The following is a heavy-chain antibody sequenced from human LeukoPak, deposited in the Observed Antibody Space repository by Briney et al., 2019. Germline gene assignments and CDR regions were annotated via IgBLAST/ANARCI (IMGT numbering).Heavy chain of an antibody. CDR1: GGSISSGNYY. CDR2: IHHSGST. J-gene: IGHJ5*02. D-gene: IGHD3-10*01. CDR3: ASYGTGSYRFDP. Sequence: SETLSLTCTVSGGSISSGNYYWSWIRQHPGKGLEWIGYIHHSGSTYYNPSLKSRVIISVDTSKNQFSLKLNSVTAADTAVYYCASYGTGSYRFDPWGQGTLVTVSS. V-gene: IGHV4-31*03.